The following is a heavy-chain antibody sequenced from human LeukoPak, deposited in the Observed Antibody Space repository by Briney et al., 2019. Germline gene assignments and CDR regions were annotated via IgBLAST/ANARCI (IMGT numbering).Heavy chain of an antibody. CDR1: GYTFTGYY. CDR2: IYPNTAGT. Sequence: GASVKVSCKASGYTFTGYYFHWVRQAPGQGLEWMGWIYPNTAGTNYAQKFLGGVTLTWDTSISTAYMELNRLTSDDTAVYYCATSAGDYRAGHYYYMGVWGKGTSVTVSS. CDR3: ATSAGDYRAGHYYYMGV. V-gene: IGHV1-2*02. D-gene: IGHD4-11*01. J-gene: IGHJ6*03.